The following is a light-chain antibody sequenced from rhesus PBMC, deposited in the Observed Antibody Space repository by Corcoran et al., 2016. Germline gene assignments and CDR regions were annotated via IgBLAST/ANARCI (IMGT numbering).Light chain of an antibody. Sequence: DIVMTQTPLSLPVTPGEPASISCRSSQSLLDSEDGNTYLDWYLQKPAQSPQLLIYEVSNRASGVPDRFSGSGSDTDFTLKISRVEAEDVGVYYCMQALEFPWTFGQGTKVEIK. J-gene: IGKJ1*01. CDR3: MQALEFPWT. CDR2: EVS. V-gene: IGKV2-104*02. CDR1: QSLLDSEDGNTY.